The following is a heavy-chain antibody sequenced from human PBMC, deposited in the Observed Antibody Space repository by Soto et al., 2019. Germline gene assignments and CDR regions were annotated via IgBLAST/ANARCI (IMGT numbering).Heavy chain of an antibody. CDR2: INAGNGNT. D-gene: IGHD6-13*01. CDR1: GYTFTSYA. J-gene: IGHJ6*03. Sequence: GASVKVSCKASGYTFTSYAMHWVRQAPGQRLEWMGWINAGNGNTKYSQKFQGRVTITRDTSASTAYMELSSLRSEDTAVYYCAREKLTAAAKYCYYMDVWGKGTTVTVSS. CDR3: AREKLTAAAKYCYYMDV. V-gene: IGHV1-3*01.